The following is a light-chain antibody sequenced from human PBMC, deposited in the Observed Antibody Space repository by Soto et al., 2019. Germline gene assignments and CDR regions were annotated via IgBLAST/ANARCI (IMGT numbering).Light chain of an antibody. V-gene: IGLV1-51*02. Sequence: QSVLTQPPSVSAAPGQKVTLSCSGSSSNIGNNYVSWYQQVPGAAPKLLIYESDKRPSVIPDRFSGSKSGTSATLGITGLQTGDEADYYCGTWDNSLSAWVFGGGTKVTVL. CDR1: SSNIGNNY. CDR3: GTWDNSLSAWV. CDR2: ESD. J-gene: IGLJ3*02.